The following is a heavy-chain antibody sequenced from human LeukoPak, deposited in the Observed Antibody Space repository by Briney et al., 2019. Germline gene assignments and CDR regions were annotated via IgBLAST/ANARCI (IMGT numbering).Heavy chain of an antibody. CDR3: ASGRIPGYYYYGMDV. CDR1: GFTVSSNY. Sequence: GGSLRLSCAASGFTVSSNYMSWVRQAPGKGLEWVSVIYSGGSTYYADSVKGRFTISRDNSKNTLYLQMNSLRAEVTAVYYCASGRIPGYYYYGMDVWGQGTTVTVSS. J-gene: IGHJ6*02. CDR2: IYSGGST. V-gene: IGHV3-66*01. D-gene: IGHD2-2*02.